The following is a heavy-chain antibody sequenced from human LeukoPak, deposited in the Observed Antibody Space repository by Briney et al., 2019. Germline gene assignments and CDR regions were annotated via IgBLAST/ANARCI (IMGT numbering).Heavy chain of an antibody. CDR1: GGSFSGYY. Sequence: SETLSLTCAVYGGSFSGYYWSWIRQPPGKGLEWIGEINHSGSTNYNPSLKSRVTIPVDTSKNQFSLKLSSVTAADTAVYYCARGYGTTADLIHLWGRGTLVTVSS. CDR3: ARGYGTTADLIHL. D-gene: IGHD1-7*01. V-gene: IGHV4-34*01. CDR2: INHSGST. J-gene: IGHJ5*02.